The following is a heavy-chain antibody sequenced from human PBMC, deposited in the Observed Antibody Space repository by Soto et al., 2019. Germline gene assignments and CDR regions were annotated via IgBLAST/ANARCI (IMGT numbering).Heavy chain of an antibody. CDR1: GFTVSSNY. V-gene: IGHV3-66*01. CDR2: IYSGGST. CDR3: ARGHDYGAYYYGMDV. D-gene: IGHD4-17*01. Sequence: GGFLRLSCAASGFTVSSNYMSWVRQASGKGLEWVSVIYSGGSTYYADSVKGRFTISRDNSKNTLYLQMNSLRAEDTAVHYCARGHDYGAYYYGMDVWGQGTTVTVSS. J-gene: IGHJ6*02.